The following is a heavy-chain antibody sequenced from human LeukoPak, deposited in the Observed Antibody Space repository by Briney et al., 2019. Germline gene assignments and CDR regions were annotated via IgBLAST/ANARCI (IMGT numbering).Heavy chain of an antibody. CDR3: AGGYSGYDYDY. CDR2: IYYSGST. CDR1: GGSISSYC. D-gene: IGHD5-12*01. Sequence: SETLSLTCTVSGGSISSYCWSWIRQPPGKGLEWIGYIYYSGSTNYNPSLKSRVTISVDTSKNQFSLKLSSVTAADTVVYYCAGGYSGYDYDYWGQGTLVTVSS. V-gene: IGHV4-59*08. J-gene: IGHJ4*02.